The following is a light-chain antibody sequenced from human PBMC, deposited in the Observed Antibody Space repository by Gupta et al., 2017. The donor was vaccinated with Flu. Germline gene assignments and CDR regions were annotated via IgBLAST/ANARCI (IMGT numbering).Light chain of an antibody. J-gene: IGKJ4*01. CDR3: QQDYNNLT. CDR1: QSVFYSSNNKSY. Sequence: DIVMTQSPDSLSVSLGERATINCKSSQSVFYSSNNKSYIAWYQQKPGQSPKLLIYWASNREYGVPDRFSGSGSGTDFTLTSSSRHTEDVAVYYWQQDYNNLTFGGGTKVEIK. V-gene: IGKV4-1*01. CDR2: WAS.